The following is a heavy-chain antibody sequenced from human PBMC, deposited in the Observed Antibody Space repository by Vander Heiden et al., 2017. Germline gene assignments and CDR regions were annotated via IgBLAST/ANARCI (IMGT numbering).Heavy chain of an antibody. CDR1: GFTFDDYA. CDR2: ISWNSGSI. V-gene: IGHV3-9*01. J-gene: IGHJ4*02. Sequence: EVQLVESGGGLVQPGRSLRLSCAASGFTFDDYAMHWVRQAPGKGLEWVSGISWNSGSIGYADSVKGRFTISRDNAKNSLYLQMNSLRAEDTALYYCAKDAGLSGPPRARSLDYWGQGTLVTVSS. D-gene: IGHD3-16*02. CDR3: AKDAGLSGPPRARSLDY.